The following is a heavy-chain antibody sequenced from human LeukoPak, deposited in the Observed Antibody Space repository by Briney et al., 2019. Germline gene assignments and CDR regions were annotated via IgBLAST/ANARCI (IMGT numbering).Heavy chain of an antibody. Sequence: GGSLRLSCTASGFTFSSYWMSWVRQAPGKGLEWVANIKEDGSEKNYAESVKGRFTVSRDNAKKSLYLDMNSLRAEDTAFYYCARDLVGAADWGQGTLVSVSS. CDR1: GFTFSSYW. D-gene: IGHD1-26*01. CDR2: IKEDGSEK. J-gene: IGHJ4*02. V-gene: IGHV3-7*01. CDR3: ARDLVGAAD.